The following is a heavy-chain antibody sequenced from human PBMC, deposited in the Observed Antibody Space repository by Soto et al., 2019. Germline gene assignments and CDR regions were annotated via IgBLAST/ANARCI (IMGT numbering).Heavy chain of an antibody. Sequence: QVQLVQSGAEVKKPGSSVKVSCKASGGNFSSYTISWVRQAPGQGLEWMGRIIPSLGIANYAQKFQGRVTITADKSTSTAYMELSSLRSEDTAVYYCASWADYGDYPLLYWGQGTLVTVSS. V-gene: IGHV1-69*02. J-gene: IGHJ4*02. D-gene: IGHD4-17*01. CDR2: IIPSLGIA. CDR3: ASWADYGDYPLLY. CDR1: GGNFSSYT.